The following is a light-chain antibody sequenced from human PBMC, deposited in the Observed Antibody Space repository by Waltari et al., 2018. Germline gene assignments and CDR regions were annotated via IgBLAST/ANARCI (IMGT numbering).Light chain of an antibody. Sequence: DIVMTQSPLSLPVTPGEPASISCTSSQSLIHSNGLTYLDWYLQKPGQSPQLLIYLGSNRAPGVPDRFSGSGSGTDFTLKISRVEAEDFGVYYCMQALQTPTSFGGGTKVEMK. V-gene: IGKV2-28*01. CDR3: MQALQTPTS. CDR1: QSLIHSNGLTY. CDR2: LGS. J-gene: IGKJ4*01.